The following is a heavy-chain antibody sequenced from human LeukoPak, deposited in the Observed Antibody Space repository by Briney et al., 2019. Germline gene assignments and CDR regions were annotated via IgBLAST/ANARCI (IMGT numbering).Heavy chain of an antibody. D-gene: IGHD6-13*01. J-gene: IGHJ5*02. V-gene: IGHV4-59*05. CDR3: ARYVEDSSNWFNNWFDP. Sequence: SETLSLTCTVSGGSISSYYWSWIRQPPGKGLEWIGSIYYSGSTYYNPSLESRVTISVDTSKNQFSLKLRSVTAADTAVYYCARYVEDSSNWFNNWFDPWGQGTLVTVSS. CDR2: IYYSGST. CDR1: GGSISSYY.